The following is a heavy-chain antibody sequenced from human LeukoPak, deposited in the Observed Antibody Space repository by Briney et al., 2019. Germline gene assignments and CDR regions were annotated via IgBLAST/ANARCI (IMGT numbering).Heavy chain of an antibody. Sequence: ASVKVSCKASGYTFTSYGISWVRQAPGQRLEWMGWINAGNGNTKYSRKFQGRVTITRDTSASTAYMELSSLRSEDTAVYYCARGIVVAGHIFDYWGQGTLVTVSS. CDR1: GYTFTSYG. J-gene: IGHJ4*02. CDR3: ARGIVVAGHIFDY. D-gene: IGHD6-19*01. CDR2: INAGNGNT. V-gene: IGHV1-3*01.